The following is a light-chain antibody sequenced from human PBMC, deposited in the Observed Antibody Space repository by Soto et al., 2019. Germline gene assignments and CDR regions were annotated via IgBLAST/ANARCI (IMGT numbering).Light chain of an antibody. CDR2: KAS. J-gene: IGKJ1*01. CDR1: HSISSW. CDR3: QQYNSYPWT. V-gene: IGKV1-5*03. Sequence: DIQMPQSPSTLSASVGDRVTITCRASHSISSWLAWYQQKPGKAPKLLIYKASSLESGVPSRFSGSGSGTEFTLTISSLQPDDFATYYCQQYNSYPWTFGQGTKVEIK.